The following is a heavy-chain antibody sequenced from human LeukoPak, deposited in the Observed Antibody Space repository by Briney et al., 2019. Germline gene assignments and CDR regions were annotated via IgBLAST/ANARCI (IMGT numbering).Heavy chain of an antibody. CDR3: ARDWCGGDCYGDWFDP. CDR2: IASDGSST. D-gene: IGHD2-21*02. CDR1: GFTFSDYW. J-gene: IGHJ5*02. V-gene: IGHV3-74*01. Sequence: HAGGSLRLSCAASGFTFSDYWMHWVRQAPGKGLVWVSRIASDGSSTSYADSVKGRFTISRDNAKNTLYVQMNSLRAEDTAVYYCARDWCGGDCYGDWFDPWGQGTLVTVSS.